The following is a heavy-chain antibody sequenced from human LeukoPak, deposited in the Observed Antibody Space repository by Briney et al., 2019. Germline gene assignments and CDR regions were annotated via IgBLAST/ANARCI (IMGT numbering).Heavy chain of an antibody. V-gene: IGHV3-48*01. CDR3: ARRSEFGRLYYMDI. Sequence: GGSLRLSCAASGFTFSSYSMNWVCQAPGKGLEWVSYISGSSGTIYYADSVKGRFTISRDNAKSSLYLQMNSLRAEDTAVYYCARRSEFGRLYYMDIWGKGTPVTVSS. D-gene: IGHD3-16*01. CDR1: GFTFSSYS. CDR2: ISGSSGTI. J-gene: IGHJ6*03.